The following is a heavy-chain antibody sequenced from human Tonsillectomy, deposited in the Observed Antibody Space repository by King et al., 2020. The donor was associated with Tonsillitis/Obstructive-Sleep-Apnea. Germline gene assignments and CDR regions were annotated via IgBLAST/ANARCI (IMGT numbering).Heavy chain of an antibody. J-gene: IGHJ6*03. CDR1: GFTFSSYA. V-gene: IGHV3-23*04. D-gene: IGHD3-3*01. Sequence: VQLVDSGGGLEQPGGSLRLSCVASGFTFSSYAMSWVRKAPGKGLEWVSGIRGSGGSTYYADSVKGRFTISRDNSKHTLYLQMNSLRAEDTAVYYCAKLGNLEWLGYYYYMDVWGKGTTVTVSS. CDR3: AKLGNLEWLGYYYYMDV. CDR2: IRGSGGST.